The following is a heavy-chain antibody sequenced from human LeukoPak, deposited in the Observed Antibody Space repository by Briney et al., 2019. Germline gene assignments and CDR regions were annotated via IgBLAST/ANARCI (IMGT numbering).Heavy chain of an antibody. V-gene: IGHV3-53*01. D-gene: IGHD1-7*01. Sequence: GGSLRLSCAASGFTVSSNYMSWVRQAPGKGLEWVSVIYSGGSTYYADSVKGRFTISRDNSKNTLYLQMNSLRAEDTAVYYCAKVPRAELTYYFDYWGQGTLVTVSS. J-gene: IGHJ4*02. CDR1: GFTVSSNY. CDR3: AKVPRAELTYYFDY. CDR2: IYSGGST.